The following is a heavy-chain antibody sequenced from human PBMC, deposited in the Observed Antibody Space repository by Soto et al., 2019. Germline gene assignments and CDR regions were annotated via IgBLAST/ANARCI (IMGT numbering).Heavy chain of an antibody. CDR3: ARERPQGARLVT. V-gene: IGHV4-30-4*01. CDR1: GGSLSSGDFY. D-gene: IGHD6-6*01. Sequence: PSENLSLTCTVSGGSLSSGDFYWSWIRLSPRKGLEWIGYIYHSGSTYYNPSLKSRVNISVETSRNQFSLKLSIVTAVDAAVYYCARERPQGARLVTWDQGTLVTVS. J-gene: IGHJ5*02. CDR2: IYHSGST.